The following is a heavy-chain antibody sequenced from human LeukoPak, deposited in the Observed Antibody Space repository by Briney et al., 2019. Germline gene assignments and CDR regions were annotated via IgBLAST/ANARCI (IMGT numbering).Heavy chain of an antibody. CDR2: ISSSGRTM. D-gene: IGHD3-10*02. J-gene: IGHJ6*04. CDR3: AELGITMIGGV. V-gene: IGHV3-48*03. CDR1: GFIFSSYE. Sequence: GGSLRLSCAASGFIFSSYEMSWVRQAPGKGLEWVSYISSSGRTMYYADSVKGRFTVSRDNAKNPLYLQMNSLRAEDTAVYYCAELGITMIGGVWGKGTTVTISS.